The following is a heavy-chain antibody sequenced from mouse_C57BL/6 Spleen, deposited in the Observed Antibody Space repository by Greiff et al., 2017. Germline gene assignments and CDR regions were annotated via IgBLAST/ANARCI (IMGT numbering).Heavy chain of an antibody. J-gene: IGHJ2*01. D-gene: IGHD2-3*01. Sequence: VKLQESGAELARPGASVKLSCKASGYTFTSYGISWVKQRTGQGLEWIGEIYPRSGNTYYNEKFKGKATLTADKSSSTAYMELRSLTSEDSAVYFCARGVYDGYYSDYWGQGTTLTVSS. CDR3: ARGVYDGYYSDY. CDR1: GYTFTSYG. CDR2: IYPRSGNT. V-gene: IGHV1-81*01.